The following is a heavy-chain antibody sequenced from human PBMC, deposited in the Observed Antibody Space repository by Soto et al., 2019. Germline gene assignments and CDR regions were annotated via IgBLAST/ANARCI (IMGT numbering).Heavy chain of an antibody. J-gene: IGHJ6*02. CDR3: ARGGITMAWNYYYYGMDG. D-gene: IGHD3-10*01. CDR1: GASVSGQY. CDR2: IIPSGST. V-gene: IGHV4-34*01. Sequence: SETLSLTCAVSGASVSGQYWRWIRQPPGKGLEWVGEIIPSGSTTYNPSLKSRLSFSLDTSKNHFSLNLSSVSVPDTAVYYCARGGITMAWNYYYYGMDGWGQGTTVTV.